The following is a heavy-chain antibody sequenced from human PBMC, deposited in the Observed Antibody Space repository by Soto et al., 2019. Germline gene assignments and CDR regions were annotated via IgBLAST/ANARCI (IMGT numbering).Heavy chain of an antibody. J-gene: IGHJ3*02. D-gene: IGHD2-2*01. V-gene: IGHV3-23*01. Sequence: GGSLRLSCAASGFTFSSYAMSWVRQAPGKGLEWVSAISGSGGSTYYADSVKGRFTISRDNSKNTLYLQMNSLRAEDTAVYYCAKDLGYCSSTSCYCDVFYISGQGTMVTVSS. CDR1: GFTFSSYA. CDR2: ISGSGGST. CDR3: AKDLGYCSSTSCYCDVFYI.